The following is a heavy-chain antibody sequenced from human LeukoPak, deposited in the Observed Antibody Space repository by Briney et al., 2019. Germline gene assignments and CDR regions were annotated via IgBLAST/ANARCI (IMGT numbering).Heavy chain of an antibody. CDR1: GYSISTGYY. CDR2: IYYGGST. CDR3: AIQSGATDY. Sequence: SETLSLTCAVSGYSISTGYYWACIRQPPGKGLEWITTIYYGGSTYYNPSLKSRVTISVDTSRNQFSLNLRSVTAADTAVYYCAIQSGATDYWGQGTLVTVSS. J-gene: IGHJ4*02. V-gene: IGHV4-38-2*01. D-gene: IGHD1-26*01.